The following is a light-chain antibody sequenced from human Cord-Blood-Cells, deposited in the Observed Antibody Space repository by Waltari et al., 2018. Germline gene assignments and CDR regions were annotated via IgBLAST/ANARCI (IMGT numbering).Light chain of an antibody. CDR2: KDS. J-gene: IGLJ3*02. CDR3: QSADSSGTYQV. CDR1: ALPKQY. V-gene: IGLV3-25*03. Sequence: SYELTQPPSVSVSPGQTARITCSGDALPKQYAYWYQQKPGQAPVLVIYKDSERPSGIPARFSGASSGTTVTLPISGVQAEDEADYYGQSADSSGTYQVFGGGTKLTVL.